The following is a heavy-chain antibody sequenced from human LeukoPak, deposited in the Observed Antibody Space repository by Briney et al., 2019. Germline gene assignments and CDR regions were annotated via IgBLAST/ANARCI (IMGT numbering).Heavy chain of an antibody. D-gene: IGHD1-20*01. V-gene: IGHV3-53*01. CDR1: GFTVSSTY. J-gene: IGHJ5*02. CDR3: ARGITGSNNWFDP. CDR2: IYTGGTT. Sequence: GGSLRLSCAASGFTVSSTYMSWLRQAPGKGVEWVSLIYTGGTTYYADSVKGRFTISRDNSENTLYLQMNSLRAEDTAVYYCARGITGSNNWFDPWGQGTLVTVSS.